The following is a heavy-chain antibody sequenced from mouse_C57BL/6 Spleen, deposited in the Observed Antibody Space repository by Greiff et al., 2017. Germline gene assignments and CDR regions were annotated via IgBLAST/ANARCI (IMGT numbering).Heavy chain of an antibody. V-gene: IGHV1-81*01. J-gene: IGHJ2*01. D-gene: IGHD1-1*01. CDR1: GYTFTSYG. Sequence: LQESGAELARPGASVKLSCKASGYTFTSYGISWVKQRTGQGLEWIGEIYPRSGNTYYNEKFKGKATLTADKSSSTAYMELRSLTSEDSAVYFCARWGDGSSFYWVQGTTLTVSS. CDR3: ARWGDGSSFY. CDR2: IYPRSGNT.